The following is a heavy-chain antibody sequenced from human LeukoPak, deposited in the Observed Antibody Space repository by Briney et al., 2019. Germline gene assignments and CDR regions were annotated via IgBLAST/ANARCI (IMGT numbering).Heavy chain of an antibody. CDR3: ARGHYAYYGSGSYYN. D-gene: IGHD3-10*01. V-gene: IGHV4-4*02. J-gene: IGHJ4*02. CDR2: INHSGST. CDR1: GDSISNANW. Sequence: PSGTLSLTCAVSGDSISNANWWSWVRQPPGKGLEWIGEINHSGSTNYNPSLKSRVTISVDTSKNQFSLKLSSVTAADTAVYYCARGHYAYYGSGSYYNWGQGTLVTVSS.